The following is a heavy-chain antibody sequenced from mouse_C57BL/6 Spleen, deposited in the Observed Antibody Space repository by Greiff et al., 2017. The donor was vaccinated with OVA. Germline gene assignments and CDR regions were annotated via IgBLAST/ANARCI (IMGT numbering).Heavy chain of an antibody. CDR2: IYPGDGDT. Sequence: QVHVKQSGPELVKPGASVKISCKASGYAFSSSWMNWVKQRPGKGLEWIGRIYPGDGDTNYNGKFKGKATLTADKSSSTAYMQLSSLTSEDSAVYVCAREGYDYDWYFDVWGTGTTVTVSS. J-gene: IGHJ1*03. V-gene: IGHV1-82*01. D-gene: IGHD2-4*01. CDR3: AREGYDYDWYFDV. CDR1: GYAFSSSW.